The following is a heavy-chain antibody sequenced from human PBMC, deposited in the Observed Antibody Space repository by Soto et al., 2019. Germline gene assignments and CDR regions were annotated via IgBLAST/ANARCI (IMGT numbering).Heavy chain of an antibody. CDR1: GFTFSSYA. Sequence: GGSLRLSCAASGFTFSSYAMSWVRQAPGKGLEWVSAISGSGGSTYYADSVKGRFTISRDNSKNTLYLQMNSLRAEDTAVYYCAKSSGWYYYYGMDVWGQGTTVTVYS. J-gene: IGHJ6*02. D-gene: IGHD6-19*01. V-gene: IGHV3-23*01. CDR3: AKSSGWYYYYGMDV. CDR2: ISGSGGST.